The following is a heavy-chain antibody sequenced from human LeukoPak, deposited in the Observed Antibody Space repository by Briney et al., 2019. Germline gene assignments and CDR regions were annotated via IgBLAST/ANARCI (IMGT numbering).Heavy chain of an antibody. V-gene: IGHV1-3*01. CDR3: ARERGAEGVLDY. Sequence: ASVKVSCKASGYTFTSYAMQWVRQAPGQRLEWMGWINAGSGNTEYSQKFQGRVTITRDTSASTAYMELSSLRSEDTAVYYCARERGAEGVLDYWGQGTLVTVSS. CDR1: GYTFTSYA. D-gene: IGHD3-10*01. CDR2: INAGSGNT. J-gene: IGHJ4*02.